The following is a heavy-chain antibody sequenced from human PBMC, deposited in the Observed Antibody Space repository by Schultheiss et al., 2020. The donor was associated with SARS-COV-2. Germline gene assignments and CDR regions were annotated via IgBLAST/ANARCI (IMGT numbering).Heavy chain of an antibody. CDR2: INSDGSST. J-gene: IGHJ4*02. Sequence: GGSLRLSCAASGFTFSSYWMHWVRQAPGKGLVWVSRINSDGSSTSYADPVKGRFTISRDNAKNSLYLQMNSLRADDTAVYYCASSYSPPQIAVVVQWFDYWGQGTLVTVSS. D-gene: IGHD6-19*01. CDR1: GFTFSSYW. CDR3: ASSYSPPQIAVVVQWFDY. V-gene: IGHV3-74*01.